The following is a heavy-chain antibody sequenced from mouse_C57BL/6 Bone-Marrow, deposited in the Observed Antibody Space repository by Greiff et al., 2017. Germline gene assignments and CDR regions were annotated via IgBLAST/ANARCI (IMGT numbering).Heavy chain of an antibody. D-gene: IGHD1-1*02. CDR3: ARQGPTMVGRAY. CDR2: LSSGGSYT. CDR1: GFTFSSSG. Sequence: EVQLVESGGDLVKPGGSLKLSCAASGFTFSSSGMSWVRQTPDKRLEWVATLSSGGSYTYYPDSVKGRFTISRDNAKNTLYLQMSSLKSEDTAMYYCARQGPTMVGRAYWGQGTLVTVSA. J-gene: IGHJ3*01. V-gene: IGHV5-6*01.